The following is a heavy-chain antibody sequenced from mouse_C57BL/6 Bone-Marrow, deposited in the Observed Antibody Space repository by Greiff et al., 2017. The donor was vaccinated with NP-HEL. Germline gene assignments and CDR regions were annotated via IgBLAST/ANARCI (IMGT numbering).Heavy chain of an antibody. D-gene: IGHD2-3*01. CDR1: GYTFTDYY. V-gene: IGHV1-26*01. CDR3: ARGWLLRYFDV. Sequence: EVQLQQSGPELVKPGASVKISCKASGYTFTDYYMNWVKQSHGKSLEWIGDINPNNGGTSYNQKFKGKATLTVDKSSSTAYMELRSLTSEDSAVYYCARGWLLRYFDVWGTGTTVTVSS. J-gene: IGHJ1*03. CDR2: INPNNGGT.